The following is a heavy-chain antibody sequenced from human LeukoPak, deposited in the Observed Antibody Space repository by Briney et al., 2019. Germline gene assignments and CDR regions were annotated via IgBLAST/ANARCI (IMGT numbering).Heavy chain of an antibody. CDR2: IYYSGST. V-gene: IGHV4-59*01. Sequence: AETLSLTCTVSGVSISSYYWSWIRQPPGKGLEWMGYIYYSGSTNYNPSLKRRVTISVDTSKNPFSMKLCSVTAADTDVYYCARDGIPGTPEFDSWGQGTLVTVSS. J-gene: IGHJ4*02. CDR3: ARDGIPGTPEFDS. CDR1: GVSISSYY. D-gene: IGHD1-20*01.